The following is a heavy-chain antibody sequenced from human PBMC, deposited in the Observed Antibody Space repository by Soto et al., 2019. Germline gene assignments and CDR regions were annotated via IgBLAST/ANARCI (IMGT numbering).Heavy chain of an antibody. Sequence: SETLSLTCAVSGGSISSGGYSWSWIRQPPGKGLEWIGYIYHSGSTDYNPSLKSRVTISVDRSKNQFSLKLSSVTAADTAVYYCARDSPQYYYGSGIHWFDPWGQGTLVTVSS. J-gene: IGHJ5*02. CDR1: GGSISSGGYS. CDR3: ARDSPQYYYGSGIHWFDP. CDR2: IYHSGST. V-gene: IGHV4-30-2*01. D-gene: IGHD3-10*01.